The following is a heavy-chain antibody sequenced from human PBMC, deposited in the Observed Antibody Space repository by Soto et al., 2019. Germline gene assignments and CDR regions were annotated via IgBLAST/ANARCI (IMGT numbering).Heavy chain of an antibody. CDR2: ISTYNGNT. V-gene: IGHV1-18*01. CDR1: GYTLTSYG. CDR3: ARASGDYGLSEYFQH. D-gene: IGHD4-17*01. J-gene: IGHJ1*01. Sequence: QVQLVQSGGEVKKPGASVKVSCKASGYTLTSYGISWVRQAPGQGLEWMGWISTYNGNTNYAQKVQGRVTMTADTSTSTAYMELRSLRSDDTAVYYCARASGDYGLSEYFQHWGQGTLVTVSS.